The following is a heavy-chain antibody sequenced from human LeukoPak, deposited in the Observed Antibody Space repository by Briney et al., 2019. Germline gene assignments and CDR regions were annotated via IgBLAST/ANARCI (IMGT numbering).Heavy chain of an antibody. CDR1: GFTLSTYW. J-gene: IGHJ4*02. D-gene: IGHD4-17*01. V-gene: IGHV3-23*01. CDR3: AKVLTFSPFTVTTDY. Sequence: QPGGSLRLSCAASGFTLSTYWMSWVRQAPGKGLEWVSSISGSGGSTYYSDSVRGRFTISRDNSKNTVYLQMNSLRAEDTALYYCAKVLTFSPFTVTTDYWGQGALVTVSS. CDR2: ISGSGGST.